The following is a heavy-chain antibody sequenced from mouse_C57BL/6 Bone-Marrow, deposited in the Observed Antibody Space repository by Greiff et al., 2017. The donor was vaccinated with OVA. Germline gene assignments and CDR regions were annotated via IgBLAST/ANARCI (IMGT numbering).Heavy chain of an antibody. CDR1: GYTFTSYW. Sequence: QVHVKQSGAELVKPGASVKLSCKASGYTFTSYWMQWVKQRPGQGLEWIGEIDPSDSYTNYNQKFKGKATLTVDTSSSTAYMQLSSLTSEDSAVYYCARGDYYYGSSYDAMDYWGQGTSVTVSS. V-gene: IGHV1-50*01. CDR3: ARGDYYYGSSYDAMDY. CDR2: IDPSDSYT. D-gene: IGHD1-1*01. J-gene: IGHJ4*01.